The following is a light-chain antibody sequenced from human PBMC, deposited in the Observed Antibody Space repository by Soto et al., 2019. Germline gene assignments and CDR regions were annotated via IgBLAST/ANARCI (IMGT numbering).Light chain of an antibody. J-gene: IGKJ5*01. CDR3: QQSYSTPTT. V-gene: IGKV1-39*01. Sequence: DIQMTQSPSSLSASVGDRVTITCRASQSISSYLNWYQQKPGKAPKLLIYAASSLQSGVPSRFSGSRSGTDFTLTISSLQPEDFATYYCQQSYSTPTTLGQGRRLQI. CDR2: AAS. CDR1: QSISSY.